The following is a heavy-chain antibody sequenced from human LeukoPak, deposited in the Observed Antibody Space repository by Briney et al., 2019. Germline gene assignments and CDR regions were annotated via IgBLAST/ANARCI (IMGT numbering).Heavy chain of an antibody. CDR3: AREGSLSSSDAFDI. Sequence: GGSLRLSCAASGFTFSNYEMHWVRLVLGKGLEWASAIGIAGNTFYAGSVKGRFTISREKSKNSFHLQMNSVGAGDTAVYYCAREGSLSSSDAFDIWGQGTMVTVSS. CDR1: GFTFSNYE. V-gene: IGHV3-13*01. D-gene: IGHD6-6*01. CDR2: IGIAGNT. J-gene: IGHJ3*02.